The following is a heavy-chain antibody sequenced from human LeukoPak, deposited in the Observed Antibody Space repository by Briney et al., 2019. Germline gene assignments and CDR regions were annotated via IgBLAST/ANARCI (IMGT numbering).Heavy chain of an antibody. CDR1: GYMITDYW. D-gene: IGHD3-10*01. J-gene: IGHJ4*02. V-gene: IGHV5-51*01. CDR3: ARHDVSEVRRRFDY. CDR2: INPGDSYT. Sequence: GESLKSSCRGSGYMITDYWIGWVRHMPGKGLEWMGVINPGDSYTTYSPSFQGQVTISADKSINTAYLQWSSLEASDTAMFFCARHDVSEVRRRFDYWGQGTLVTVSS.